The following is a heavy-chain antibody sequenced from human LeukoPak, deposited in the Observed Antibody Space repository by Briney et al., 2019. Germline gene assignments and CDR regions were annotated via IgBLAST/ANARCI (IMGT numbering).Heavy chain of an antibody. J-gene: IGHJ4*02. V-gene: IGHV4-30-2*01. CDR1: GVSISSGFYS. Sequence: PSETLSLTCAVSGVSISSGFYSWNWIRQPPRKGLEWIGYVRHTGTTYYNPSLKSRLTISVDTSKNQFSLKLSSVTAADTAIYYCARDADPLAFDYWGQGTLVTVSS. CDR3: ARDADPLAFDY. CDR2: VRHTGTT.